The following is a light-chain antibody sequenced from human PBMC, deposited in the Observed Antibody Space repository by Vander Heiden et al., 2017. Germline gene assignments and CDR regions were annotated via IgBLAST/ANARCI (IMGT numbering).Light chain of an antibody. V-gene: IGLV1-40*01. CDR1: SSNIGAGYD. Sequence: QSVLTQPPSVSGAPGQRVTISCTGRSSNIGAGYDVHWYQQFPGTAPKLLIYGNSNRPSGVPDRFSGSKSGTSASLAITGLQAEDEADYYCQSSDSSLRGVVFGGGTKLTVL. CDR2: GNS. J-gene: IGLJ2*01. CDR3: QSSDSSLRGVV.